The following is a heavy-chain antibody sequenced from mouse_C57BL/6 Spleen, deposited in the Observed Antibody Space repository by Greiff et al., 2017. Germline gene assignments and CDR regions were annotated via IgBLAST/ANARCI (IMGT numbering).Heavy chain of an antibody. CDR3: ATTYYRAWFAY. D-gene: IGHD2-14*01. V-gene: IGHV14-1*01. J-gene: IGHJ3*01. Sequence: VQLQQSGAELVRPGASVKLSCTASGFNIKDYYMHWVKQRPEQGLEWIGRIDPEDGDTEYAPKFQGKATMTADTSSNTAYLQLSSLTSEDTAVYYCATTYYRAWFAYWGQGTLVTVSA. CDR1: GFNIKDYY. CDR2: IDPEDGDT.